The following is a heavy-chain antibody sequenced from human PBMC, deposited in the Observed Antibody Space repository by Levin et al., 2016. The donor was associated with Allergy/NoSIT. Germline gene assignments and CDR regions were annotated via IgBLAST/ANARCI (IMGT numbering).Heavy chain of an antibody. V-gene: IGHV3-20*04. J-gene: IGHJ4*02. CDR2: INYNGGGT. CDR1: GFTFDDYG. CDR3: VRVTVAFEY. Sequence: GESLKISCAASGFTFDDYGMSWVRQAPGKGPEWVAGINYNGGGTAYADSVRGRFTITRDNAKNTLYLQMNSLRPEDTAIYYCVRVTVAFEYWGQGTLVTVSS. D-gene: IGHD6-19*01.